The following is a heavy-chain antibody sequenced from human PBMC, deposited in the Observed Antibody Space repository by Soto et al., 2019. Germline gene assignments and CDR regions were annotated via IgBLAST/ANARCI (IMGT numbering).Heavy chain of an antibody. Sequence: GGSQRLSYEASGFTLSAYWMTWVRQAPGKVLEWVANINRDGSKKSYLDSVRDRFTISRDNVGNSLYLQMDSLRADDTALYYCARDVSPGSSSLYLDAFDIWGQGTMVTVSS. CDR3: ARDVSPGSSSLYLDAFDI. J-gene: IGHJ3*02. CDR2: INRDGSKK. CDR1: GFTLSAYW. V-gene: IGHV3-7*05. D-gene: IGHD6-13*01.